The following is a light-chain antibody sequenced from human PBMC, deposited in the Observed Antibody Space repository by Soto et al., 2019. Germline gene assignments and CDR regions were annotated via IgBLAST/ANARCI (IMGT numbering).Light chain of an antibody. J-gene: IGLJ3*02. V-gene: IGLV1-51*02. Sequence: QSVLTQPPTASAAPGQNVTISCSGSRCRVGSNYFSWYQQLPGTAPQLLIYENDKRPSGMPDRFSGSRSGTSATLGISGRQPGDEATYHCGTWDSSRSAGVFGGGTKVTVL. CDR1: RCRVGSNY. CDR2: END. CDR3: GTWDSSRSAGV.